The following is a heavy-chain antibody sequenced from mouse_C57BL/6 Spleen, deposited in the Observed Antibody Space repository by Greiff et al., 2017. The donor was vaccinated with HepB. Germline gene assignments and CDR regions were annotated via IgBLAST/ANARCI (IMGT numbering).Heavy chain of an antibody. Sequence: VQLQQSGPELVKPGASVKISCKASGYAFSSSWMNWVKQRPGKGLEWIGRIYPGYGDTHYNGKFKGKATLTADKSSSTAYMQLSSLTSEDSAVYFCARSRDGSSPHWYFDGWGTGTTVTVSS. CDR3: ARSRDGSSPHWYFDG. CDR1: GYAFSSSW. J-gene: IGHJ1*03. D-gene: IGHD1-1*01. V-gene: IGHV1-82*01. CDR2: IYPGYGDT.